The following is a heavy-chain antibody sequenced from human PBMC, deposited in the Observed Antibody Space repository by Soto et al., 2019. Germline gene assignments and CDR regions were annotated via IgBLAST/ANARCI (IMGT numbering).Heavy chain of an antibody. Sequence: KVSCAPSGYTFSSYYMHWVRQVPVQGLEWMGIINPSGGSTSDAKKFQGRVAMTRDTSTSTVYMELSGQRSEHTTAYYCARDETTVTEFYYYGMDGWGQRTTDTVSS. J-gene: IGHJ6*02. CDR3: ARDETTVTEFYYYGMDG. CDR1: GYTFSSYY. D-gene: IGHD4-4*01. V-gene: IGHV1-46*01. CDR2: INPSGGST.